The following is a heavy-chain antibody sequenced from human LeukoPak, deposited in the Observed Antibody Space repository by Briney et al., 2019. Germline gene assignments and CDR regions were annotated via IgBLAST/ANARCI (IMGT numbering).Heavy chain of an antibody. CDR2: INPNSGGT. CDR3: ARVKTMIIVVSLFDY. Sequence: ASVKVSCKASGYTFTGYYMHWVRQAPGQGLEWMGWINPNSGGTNYAQQFQGRLTMTKDTSISTAYMELSRLRSDDTAVYYCARVKTMIIVVSLFDYWGQGTLVSVSS. V-gene: IGHV1-2*02. CDR1: GYTFTGYY. D-gene: IGHD3-22*01. J-gene: IGHJ4*02.